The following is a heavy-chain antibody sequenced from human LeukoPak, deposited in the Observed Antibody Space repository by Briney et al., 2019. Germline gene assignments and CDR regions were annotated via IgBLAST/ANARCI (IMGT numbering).Heavy chain of an antibody. CDR3: AEAQLNYDILTGYYADPDAFDI. CDR1: GFTFSNYG. J-gene: IGHJ3*02. CDR2: ISDDGSNK. V-gene: IGHV3-30*18. D-gene: IGHD3-9*01. Sequence: AGGSLRLSCAASGFTFSNYGMHWVRQAPGKGLEWVAVISDDGSNKHYTDSVEGRFTISRDNSKNTMLLQMNSLRAEDTAVYYCAEAQLNYDILTGYYADPDAFDIWGQGTMVTVSS.